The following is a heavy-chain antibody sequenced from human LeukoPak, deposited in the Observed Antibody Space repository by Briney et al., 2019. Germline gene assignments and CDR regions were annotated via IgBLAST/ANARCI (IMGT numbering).Heavy chain of an antibody. J-gene: IGHJ4*02. Sequence: GGSLRLSCAASGFTFSSYAMHWVRQAPGKGLEWVAVISYDGSNKYYADSVKGRFTISRDNSKNTLYLQMNSLRAEDTAVYYCAREDYGGNGYFDYWGQGTLVTVSS. CDR2: ISYDGSNK. CDR1: GFTFSSYA. D-gene: IGHD4-23*01. V-gene: IGHV3-30*04. CDR3: AREDYGGNGYFDY.